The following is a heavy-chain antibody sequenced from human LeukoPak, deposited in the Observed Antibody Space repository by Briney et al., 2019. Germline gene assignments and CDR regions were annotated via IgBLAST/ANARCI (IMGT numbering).Heavy chain of an antibody. CDR3: AREGTFGYHYFDY. CDR1: GFTFSAHR. Sequence: PGGSLRLSCTVSGFTFSAHRMSWVRQAPGKGLEWVANIYQGGSETHYVDSVKGRFTISRDNAKNSLYLHLSSLRAEDTAVYYCAREGTFGYHYFDYWGQEALVTVSS. CDR2: IYQGGSET. D-gene: IGHD3-3*01. J-gene: IGHJ4*02. V-gene: IGHV3-7*01.